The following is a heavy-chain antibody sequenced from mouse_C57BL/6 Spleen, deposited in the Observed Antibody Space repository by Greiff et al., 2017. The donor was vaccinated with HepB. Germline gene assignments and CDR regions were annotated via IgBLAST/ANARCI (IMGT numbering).Heavy chain of an antibody. V-gene: IGHV3-6*01. Sequence: EVQLQQSGPGLVKPSQSLSLTCSVTGYSITSGYYWNWIRQFPGNNLEWMGYISYDGSNNYNPSLKNRISITRDTSKNQFFLKLNSVTTEDTATYYCAREGGSSDYWGQGTLVTVSA. CDR3: AREGGSSDY. D-gene: IGHD1-1*01. J-gene: IGHJ3*01. CDR1: GYSITSGYY. CDR2: ISYDGSN.